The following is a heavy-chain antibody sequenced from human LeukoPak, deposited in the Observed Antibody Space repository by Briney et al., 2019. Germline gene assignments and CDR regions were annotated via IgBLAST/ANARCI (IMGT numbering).Heavy chain of an antibody. V-gene: IGHV2-5*01. Sequence: SGPTLVNPTQALTLTCTFSGFSLSTSGVGVGWIRQPPGKALEWLALIYWNDDKRYSPSLKSRLTITKDTSKNQVVLTMTNMDPVDTATYYCARRRRITIFGVDNWFDPWGQGTLVTVSS. CDR3: ARRRRITIFGVDNWFDP. J-gene: IGHJ5*02. D-gene: IGHD3-3*01. CDR2: IYWNDDK. CDR1: GFSLSTSGVG.